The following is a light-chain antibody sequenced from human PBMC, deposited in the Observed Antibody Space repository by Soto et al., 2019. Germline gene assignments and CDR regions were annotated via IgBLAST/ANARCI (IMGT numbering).Light chain of an antibody. CDR1: QSVSSY. V-gene: IGKV3-11*01. CDR3: QHYGT. Sequence: EIVLTQSPATLSLSPGERATLSCRASQSVSSYLAWYQQKRGQAPRLLIYDASNRATGIPARFSGSGSGTDFSLTISSLEPEDFAVYFCQHYGTFGPGTKVDLK. J-gene: IGKJ3*01. CDR2: DAS.